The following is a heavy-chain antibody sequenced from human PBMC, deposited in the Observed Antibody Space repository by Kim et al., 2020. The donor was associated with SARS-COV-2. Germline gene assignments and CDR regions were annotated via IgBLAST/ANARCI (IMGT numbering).Heavy chain of an antibody. Sequence: GGSLRLSCAASGFTFSSYSMNWVRQAPGKGLEWVSYISSSSSTIYYADSVKGRFTISRDNAKNSLYLQMNSLRDEDTAVYYCARVGDYGDYSHPFDYWGQGTLVTVSS. CDR3: ARVGDYGDYSHPFDY. CDR2: ISSSSSTI. V-gene: IGHV3-48*02. D-gene: IGHD4-17*01. J-gene: IGHJ4*02. CDR1: GFTFSSYS.